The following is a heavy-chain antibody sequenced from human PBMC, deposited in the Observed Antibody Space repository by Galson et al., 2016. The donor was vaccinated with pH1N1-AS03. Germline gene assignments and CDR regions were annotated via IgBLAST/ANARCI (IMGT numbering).Heavy chain of an antibody. D-gene: IGHD6-13*01. CDR2: ISHDETGE. Sequence: SLRLSCAASGFTVSGNYMIWVRQAPGKGPEWVGVISHDETGEWYADSVKGRFTISRDDSKNTLYLQMNSLRAEDTALYNCARDLRGSSRPFDYWGQGTLVTVSS. V-gene: IGHV3-30*03. CDR3: ARDLRGSSRPFDY. J-gene: IGHJ4*02. CDR1: GFTVSGNY.